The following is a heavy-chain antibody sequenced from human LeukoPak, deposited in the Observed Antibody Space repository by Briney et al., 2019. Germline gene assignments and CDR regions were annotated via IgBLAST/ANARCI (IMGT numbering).Heavy chain of an antibody. CDR1: GGPFSGYY. D-gene: IGHD5-24*01. CDR2: INHSGST. CDR3: ARGRGRWLQLEPFDY. J-gene: IGHJ4*02. V-gene: IGHV4-34*01. Sequence: PSETLSLTCAVYGGPFSGYYWSWIRQPPGKGLEWIGEINHSGSTNYNPSLKSRVTISVDTSKNQFSLKLSSVTAADTAVYYCARGRGRWLQLEPFDYWGQGTLVTVSS.